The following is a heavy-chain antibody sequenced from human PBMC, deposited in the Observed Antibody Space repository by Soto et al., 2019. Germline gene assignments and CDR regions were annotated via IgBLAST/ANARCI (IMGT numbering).Heavy chain of an antibody. D-gene: IGHD3-10*01. J-gene: IGHJ4*02. Sequence: SVKVSCKVSGYSFSEMSMHWVRQTPEKGLEWMGSFDGEDGQTMYAQKFQGRVNMTEDTSADTAYMELSSLRSDDTAVYYCGITGATGNLDYWGQGSRVTVSS. CDR3: GITGATGNLDY. CDR1: GYSFSEMS. V-gene: IGHV1-24*01. CDR2: FDGEDGQT.